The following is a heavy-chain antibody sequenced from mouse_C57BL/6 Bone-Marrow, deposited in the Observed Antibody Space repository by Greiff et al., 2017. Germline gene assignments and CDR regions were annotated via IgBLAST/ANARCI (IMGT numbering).Heavy chain of an antibody. CDR3: ARSFYYYGSSCAMDY. Sequence: QVQLQQPGAELVMPGASVKLSCKASGYTFTSYWMHWVKQRPGQGLEWIGEIDPSDSYTNYNQKFKGKSTLTVDKSSSPAYMQLSSLTSEGSAVYYCARSFYYYGSSCAMDYWGQGTSVTVSS. CDR1: GYTFTSYW. J-gene: IGHJ4*01. D-gene: IGHD1-1*01. V-gene: IGHV1-69*01. CDR2: IDPSDSYT.